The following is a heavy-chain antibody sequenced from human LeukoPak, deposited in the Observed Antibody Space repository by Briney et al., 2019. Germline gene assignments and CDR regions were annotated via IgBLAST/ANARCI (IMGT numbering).Heavy chain of an antibody. CDR2: ISWNSGSI. V-gene: IGHV3-9*01. Sequence: GGSLRLSCAASGFTFSSYAMHWVRQAPGKGLEWVSGISWNSGSIGYADSVKGRFTISRDNAKNSLYLQMNSLRAEDTALYYCAKDTGEWLQHYGMDVWGQGTTVTVSS. CDR3: AKDTGEWLQHYGMDV. CDR1: GFTFSSYA. J-gene: IGHJ6*02. D-gene: IGHD5-12*01.